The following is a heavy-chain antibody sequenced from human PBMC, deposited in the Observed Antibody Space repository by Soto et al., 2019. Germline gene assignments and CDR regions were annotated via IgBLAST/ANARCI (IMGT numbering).Heavy chain of an antibody. V-gene: IGHV1-8*01. CDR3: SRNPYGSGLFDP. D-gene: IGHD6-19*01. Sequence: QVQLVQSGAEVKKPGALVKVSCKASGYNFIDYDINWMRQSTGQGLEWMGWMTPNSGNTGYAQKFQGRVTLTRDTSIGTAYMELSSLKTEDTAVYYCSRNPYGSGLFDPWGQGTLVTVSS. J-gene: IGHJ5*02. CDR1: GYNFIDYD. CDR2: MTPNSGNT.